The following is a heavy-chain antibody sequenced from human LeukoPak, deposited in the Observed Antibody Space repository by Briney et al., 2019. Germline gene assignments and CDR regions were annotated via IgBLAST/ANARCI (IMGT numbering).Heavy chain of an antibody. Sequence: GGSLRLSCAASGFTVSSNYMSWVRQAPGKGLEWVSVIYSGGSTYCADSVKGRFTISRDNSKNTLYLQMNSLRAEDTAVYYCARGHDSSGYYYDWFDPWGQGTLVTVSS. CDR2: IYSGGST. V-gene: IGHV3-53*05. CDR3: ARGHDSSGYYYDWFDP. CDR1: GFTVSSNY. D-gene: IGHD3-22*01. J-gene: IGHJ5*02.